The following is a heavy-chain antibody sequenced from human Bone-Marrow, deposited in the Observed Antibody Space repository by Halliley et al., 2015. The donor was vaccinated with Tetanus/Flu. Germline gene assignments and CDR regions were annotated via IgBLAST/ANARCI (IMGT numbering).Heavy chain of an antibody. J-gene: IGHJ6*02. CDR1: GGSLSSGTYD. CDR2: FYYSGST. CDR3: ARGLIMDV. Sequence: LRLSCTISGGSLSSGTYDWGWIRQPPGKGLEWIGTFYYSGSTYYNPSLRGRVTIFVDTSKNQFSLKLSSVTAADRAVYYCARGLIMDVWGQGTTVTVSS. V-gene: IGHV4-39*01.